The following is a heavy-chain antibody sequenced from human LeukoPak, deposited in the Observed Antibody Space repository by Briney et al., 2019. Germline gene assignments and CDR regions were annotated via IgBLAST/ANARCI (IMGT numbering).Heavy chain of an antibody. D-gene: IGHD2-15*01. CDR1: GYTLTELS. CDR2: FDPEDGET. J-gene: IGHJ4*02. CDR3: ATACSGGSCPLDY. Sequence: ASVKVSCKVSGYTLTELSMHWVRQAPGKGVEWMGGFDPEDGETIYAQKFQGRVTMTEDTSTDTAYMELSSLRSEDTAVYYCATACSGGSCPLDYWGQGTLVTVSS. V-gene: IGHV1-24*01.